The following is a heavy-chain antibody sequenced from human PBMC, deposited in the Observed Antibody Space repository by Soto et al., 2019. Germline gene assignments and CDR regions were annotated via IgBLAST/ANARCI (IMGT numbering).Heavy chain of an antibody. CDR2: ISGSGGVT. Sequence: EVALLESGGGLVQPGGSLRLSCVASGFPFKNYDMRWIRQAPGKGLEWVSGISGSGGVTYYADSVKGRFTISRDKSKNTRYLQVNILRAEDTAIYYCAKNRQFRSYYESAGHYDNWGQGTLVTVSS. CDR1: GFPFKNYD. D-gene: IGHD3-10*01. J-gene: IGHJ4*02. V-gene: IGHV3-23*01. CDR3: AKNRQFRSYYESAGHYDN.